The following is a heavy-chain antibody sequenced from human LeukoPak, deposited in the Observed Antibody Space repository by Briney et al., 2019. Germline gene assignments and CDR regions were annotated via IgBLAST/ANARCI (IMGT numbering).Heavy chain of an antibody. CDR1: GGSISSYY. Sequence: SETLSLTCTVSGGSISSYYWSWIRQPPGKGLEWIGYIYYSGSTHYNPSLKSRVTISVDMSKNQFSLKLTSVTAADTAVYYCARDLVDSSGYYYGFGPWGQGTLVTVSS. CDR3: ARDLVDSSGYYYGFGP. D-gene: IGHD3-22*01. V-gene: IGHV4-59*12. J-gene: IGHJ5*02. CDR2: IYYSGST.